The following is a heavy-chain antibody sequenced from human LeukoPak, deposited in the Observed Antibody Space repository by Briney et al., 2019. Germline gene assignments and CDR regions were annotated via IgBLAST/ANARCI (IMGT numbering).Heavy chain of an antibody. J-gene: IGHJ4*02. V-gene: IGHV3-23*01. CDR2: ISSGGVSS. CDR3: AQGHYVGNSEFLDN. CDR1: GFSFSSYA. D-gene: IGHD4-23*01. Sequence: PGESLRLSCAASGFSFSSYAMNWVRQAPGRGLEWVSAISSGGVSSYYADSVRGRFTISRDNSKNTLYLQMDSLRVEDTAVYYCAQGHYVGNSEFLDNWGQGSLVIVSS.